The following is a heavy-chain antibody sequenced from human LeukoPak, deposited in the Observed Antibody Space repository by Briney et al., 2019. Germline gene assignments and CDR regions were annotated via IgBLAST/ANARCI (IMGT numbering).Heavy chain of an antibody. Sequence: SETLSLTCTVSGVSISSYYWSWIRQPPGKGLEWIGYIYYSGSTNYNPSLKSRVTISVDTSKNQFSLKLSSVTAADTAVYYCAREVGYFGSSFDYWGQGTLVTVSS. CDR1: GVSISSYY. CDR3: AREVGYFGSSFDY. CDR2: IYYSGST. J-gene: IGHJ4*02. D-gene: IGHD6-6*01. V-gene: IGHV4-59*01.